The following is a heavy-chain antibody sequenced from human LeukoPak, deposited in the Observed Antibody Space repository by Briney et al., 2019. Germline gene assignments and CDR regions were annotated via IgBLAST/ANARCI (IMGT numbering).Heavy chain of an antibody. V-gene: IGHV4-30-4*08. CDR1: GGSISSGDYY. D-gene: IGHD3-3*01. CDR3: ARDRITIETRAFDI. Sequence: SQTLSLACTVSGGSISSGDYYWSWIRQPPGKGLEWFGYIYYSGSTYYNPSLKSRVTISVDTSNNQFSLKLSSVTAADTAVYYCARDRITIETRAFDIWGQGTMVTVSS. CDR2: IYYSGST. J-gene: IGHJ3*02.